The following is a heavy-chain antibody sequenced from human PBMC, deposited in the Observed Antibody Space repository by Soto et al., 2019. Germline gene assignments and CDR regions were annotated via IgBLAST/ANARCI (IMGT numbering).Heavy chain of an antibody. CDR3: ARQHCGGLSSPPFD. Sequence: QVQLQESGQGLVKPSETLSLTCTVSGGAISSYYWSWIRQPPGKGLEWIGYIYYSGSTNYNPSLRGRVSISVDTSKNQFALKLSSVAAADTAVYYCARQHCGGLSSPPFDWGQGTLVTVSS. J-gene: IGHJ4*02. D-gene: IGHD3-16*02. CDR2: IYYSGST. CDR1: GGAISSYY. V-gene: IGHV4-59*08.